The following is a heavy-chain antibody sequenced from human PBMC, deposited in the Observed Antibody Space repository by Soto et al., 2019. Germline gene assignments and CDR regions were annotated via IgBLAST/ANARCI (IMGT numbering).Heavy chain of an antibody. CDR2: FDPEDGET. V-gene: IGHV1-24*01. Sequence: ASVKVSCKVSGYTLTELSMHWVRQAPGKGLEWMGGFDPEDGETIYAQKFQGRVTMTEDTSTDTAYMELSSLRSEDTAVYYCATWALKIKPHVFDIWGQGTMVTVSS. CDR3: ATWALKIKPHVFDI. J-gene: IGHJ3*02. CDR1: GYTLTELS.